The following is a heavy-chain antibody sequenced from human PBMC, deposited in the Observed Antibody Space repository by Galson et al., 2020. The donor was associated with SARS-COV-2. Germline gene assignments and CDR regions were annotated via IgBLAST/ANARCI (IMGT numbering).Heavy chain of an antibody. CDR3: ARAGITMVRGVYYYYYDMDV. J-gene: IGHJ6*02. Sequence: ASVKVSCKASGYTFTGYYMHWVRQAPGQGLEWMGWFNPNSGGTNYAQKFQGRVTMTRDTSISTAYMELSRLRSDDTAVYYCARAGITMVRGVYYYYYDMDVWGQGTTVTVSS. CDR2: FNPNSGGT. V-gene: IGHV1-2*02. CDR1: GYTFTGYY. D-gene: IGHD3-10*01.